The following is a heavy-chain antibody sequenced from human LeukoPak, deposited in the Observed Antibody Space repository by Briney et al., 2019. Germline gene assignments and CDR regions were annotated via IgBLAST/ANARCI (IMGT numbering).Heavy chain of an antibody. CDR3: AKVSYSGYEPTYYYYYYGMDV. V-gene: IGHV3-23*01. Sequence: GGSLRLSCAASGFTFSTYAMTWVRHAPGKGLEWVSAITAGGGSTYYADSVKGRFTISRANSKNTLYLQMNSLRAEDTAVYYCAKVSYSGYEPTYYYYYYGMDVWGQGTTVTVSS. CDR2: ITAGGGST. CDR1: GFTFSTYA. J-gene: IGHJ6*02. D-gene: IGHD5-12*01.